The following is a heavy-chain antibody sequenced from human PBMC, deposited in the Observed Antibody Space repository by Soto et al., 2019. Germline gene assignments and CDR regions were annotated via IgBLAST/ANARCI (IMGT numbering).Heavy chain of an antibody. CDR1: GGSVSSGSYY. Sequence: SETLSLTCTVSGGSVSSGSYYWSWIRQPPGKGLEWIGYIYYSGSTNYNPSLKSRVTISVDTSKNQFSLKLSSVTAADTAVYYCARSIGYCSSTSCYTGGWFDPWGQGTLVTVSS. V-gene: IGHV4-61*01. CDR2: IYYSGST. CDR3: ARSIGYCSSTSCYTGGWFDP. J-gene: IGHJ5*02. D-gene: IGHD2-2*02.